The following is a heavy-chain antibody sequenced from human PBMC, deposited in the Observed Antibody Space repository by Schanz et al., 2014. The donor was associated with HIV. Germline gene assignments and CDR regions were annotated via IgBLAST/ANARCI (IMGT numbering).Heavy chain of an antibody. D-gene: IGHD6-19*01. V-gene: IGHV3-23*04. CDR3: ARDREKQWLVRGPDY. CDR1: GFTFSTYS. CDR2: ISGSGGKT. J-gene: IGHJ4*02. Sequence: EVQLVESGGGLVKPGGSLRLSCAGSGFTFSTYSMNWVRRAPGKGLEWVSAISGSGGKTYYADSVKGRFTISRDNSKNTLYLQMNSLRAEDTAVYYCARDREKQWLVRGPDYWGQGTLVTVSS.